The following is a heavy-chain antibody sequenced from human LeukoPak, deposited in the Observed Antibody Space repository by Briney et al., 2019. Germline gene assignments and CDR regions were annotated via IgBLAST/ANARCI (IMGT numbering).Heavy chain of an antibody. D-gene: IGHD5-12*01. CDR2: IYYSGST. CDR1: GGSISSGGYY. Sequence: PSETLSLTCTASGGSISSGGYYWSWIRQHPGKGLEWIGYIYYSGSTYYNPSLKSRVTISVDTSKNQFSLKLSSVTAADTAVYYCARGWIQRHDAFDIWGQGTMVTVSS. CDR3: ARGWIQRHDAFDI. J-gene: IGHJ3*02. V-gene: IGHV4-31*03.